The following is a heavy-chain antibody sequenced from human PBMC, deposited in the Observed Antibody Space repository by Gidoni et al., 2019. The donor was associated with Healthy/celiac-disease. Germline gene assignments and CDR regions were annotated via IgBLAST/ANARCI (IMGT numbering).Heavy chain of an antibody. CDR1: GYNFPSYY. D-gene: IGHD6-19*01. Sequence: QVQLLQSGAAVKKPGASVKVSCKASGYNFPSYYMHWVRQAPGQGLEWMGIINPSGGSTSYAQKFQGRVTMTRDTSTSTVYMELSSLRSEDTAVYYCARDPASNSSGWWGFDYWGQGTLVTVSS. CDR3: ARDPASNSSGWWGFDY. J-gene: IGHJ4*02. CDR2: INPSGGST. V-gene: IGHV1-46*03.